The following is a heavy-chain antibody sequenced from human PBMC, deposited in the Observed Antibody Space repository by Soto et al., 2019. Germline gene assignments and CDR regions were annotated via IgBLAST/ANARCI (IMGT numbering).Heavy chain of an antibody. D-gene: IGHD3-22*01. J-gene: IGHJ4*02. CDR2: VYYSGST. V-gene: IGHV4-59*02. Sequence: PSETLSLTCTVSGVSVTTYYWSWIRQSPGKGLEWIGNVYYSGSTNYNPSLMSRVTISLDTSKNLFSLKLSSVTAADTAVYYCARGGVDYYDSSGYYFSPYYFDYWGQGTLVTVSS. CDR3: ARGGVDYYDSSGYYFSPYYFDY. CDR1: GVSVTTYY.